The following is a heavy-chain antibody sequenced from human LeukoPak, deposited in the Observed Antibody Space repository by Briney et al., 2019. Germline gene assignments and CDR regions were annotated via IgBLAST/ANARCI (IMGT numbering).Heavy chain of an antibody. Sequence: RSSETLSLTCTVSGGSISSYSYYWGWIRQPPGKGLEWIGSIYYSGSTYYNPSLKSRVTISVDTSKNQFSLKLSSATATDTAVYYCARLAGLHREYFDYWGQGTLVTVSS. CDR3: ARLAGLHREYFDY. V-gene: IGHV4-39*01. CDR2: IYYSGST. J-gene: IGHJ4*02. D-gene: IGHD1-14*01. CDR1: GGSISSYSYY.